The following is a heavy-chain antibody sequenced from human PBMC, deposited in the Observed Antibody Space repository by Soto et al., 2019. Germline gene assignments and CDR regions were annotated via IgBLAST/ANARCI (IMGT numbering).Heavy chain of an antibody. CDR1: GYTFSGYS. V-gene: IGHV1-18*04. CDR3: ARDVLCGGAPACPDMDV. Sequence: QVVLEQSGGEVKKPGASVKVSCKASGYTFSGYSITWVRQAPGQGLEWMGRISGYNGNTNYARTLRGRLTLTPDTSTSTAYMELRSLTSDDTAVYYCARDVLCGGAPACPDMDVWGQGTTVTVSS. CDR2: ISGYNGNT. J-gene: IGHJ6*02. D-gene: IGHD2-15*01.